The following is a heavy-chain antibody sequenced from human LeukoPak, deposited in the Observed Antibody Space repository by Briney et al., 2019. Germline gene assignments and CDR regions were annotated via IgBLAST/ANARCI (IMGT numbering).Heavy chain of an antibody. J-gene: IGHJ4*02. CDR2: IYYSGST. Sequence: SETLSLTCTVSGGSISSYYWSWIRQPPGKGLEWIGYIYYSGSTNYNPSLKSRVTISVDTSKNQFSLKLSSVTAADTAVYYCARGNDFGRYFDYWGQGTLVTVSS. D-gene: IGHD3-3*01. CDR1: GGSISSYY. V-gene: IGHV4-59*08. CDR3: ARGNDFGRYFDY.